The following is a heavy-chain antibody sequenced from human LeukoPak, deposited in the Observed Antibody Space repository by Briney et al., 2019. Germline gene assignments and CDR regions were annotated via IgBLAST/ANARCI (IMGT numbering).Heavy chain of an antibody. CDR1: GFTVSSNY. J-gene: IGHJ4*02. Sequence: GGSLRLSCAASGFTVSSNYMSWVRQAPGKGLEWVSVIYSGGSTYYADSVKGRFTISRDNSKNTLYLQMNSLRAEDTAVYYCARDLFPMVVAATPDYWGQGTLVTVSS. D-gene: IGHD2-15*01. V-gene: IGHV3-66*01. CDR2: IYSGGST. CDR3: ARDLFPMVVAATPDY.